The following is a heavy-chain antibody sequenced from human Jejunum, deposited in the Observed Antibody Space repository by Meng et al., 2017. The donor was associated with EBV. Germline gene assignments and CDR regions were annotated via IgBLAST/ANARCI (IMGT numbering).Heavy chain of an antibody. Sequence: QVQLQQWGAGLLKPSEPLSLTCAVYGGFFSGYYWSWIRQPPGKGLEWIGEINHSGSTDYNPSLKSRVTISVDTSKNQFSLKLSSVTAADTAVYYCAREARSSGYHPGIGPWGQGTLVTVSS. CDR3: AREARSSGYHPGIGP. CDR1: GGFFSGYY. D-gene: IGHD3-22*01. J-gene: IGHJ5*02. V-gene: IGHV4-34*01. CDR2: INHSGST.